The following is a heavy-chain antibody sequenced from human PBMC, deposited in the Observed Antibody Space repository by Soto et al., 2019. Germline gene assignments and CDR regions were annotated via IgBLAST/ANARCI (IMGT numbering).Heavy chain of an antibody. CDR3: ARDGGSLGAHSSSWSLPFDY. V-gene: IGHV3-74*01. CDR1: GFTFSSYW. CDR2: INSDGSST. Sequence: GGSLRLSCAASGFTFSSYWMHWVRQAPGKGLVWVSRINSDGSSTSYADSVKGRFTISRDNSKNTLYLQMNSLRAEDTAVYYCARDGGSLGAHSSSWSLPFDYWGQGTLVTVSS. D-gene: IGHD6-13*01. J-gene: IGHJ4*02.